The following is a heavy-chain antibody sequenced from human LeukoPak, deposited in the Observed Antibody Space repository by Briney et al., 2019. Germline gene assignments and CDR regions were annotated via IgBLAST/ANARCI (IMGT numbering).Heavy chain of an antibody. CDR1: GFTFSSYA. J-gene: IGHJ4*02. CDR2: ISGSGGST. V-gene: IGHV3-23*01. D-gene: IGHD1-26*01. Sequence: GGSLGLSCAASGFTFSSYAMSWVRQAPGKGLEWVSAISGSGGSTYYADSVKGRFTISRDNSKNTLYLQMNSLRAEDTAVYYCAKAGGSYYFYFDYWGQGTLVTVSS. CDR3: AKAGGSYYFYFDY.